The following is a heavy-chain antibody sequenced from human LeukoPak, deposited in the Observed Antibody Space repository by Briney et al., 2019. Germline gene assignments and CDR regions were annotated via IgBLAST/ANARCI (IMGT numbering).Heavy chain of an antibody. J-gene: IGHJ4*02. CDR3: AKNGINVGYGGYDPEGY. V-gene: IGHV3-23*01. Sequence: PGGSLRLSCAASGFTFSSYAMSWVRQAPGKGLEWVSAISGSGGSTYYADSVKGRFTISRDNSKNTLYLQMNSLRAEDTAVYYCAKNGINVGYGGYDPEGYSGQGTLVTVSS. CDR1: GFTFSSYA. CDR2: ISGSGGST. D-gene: IGHD5-12*01.